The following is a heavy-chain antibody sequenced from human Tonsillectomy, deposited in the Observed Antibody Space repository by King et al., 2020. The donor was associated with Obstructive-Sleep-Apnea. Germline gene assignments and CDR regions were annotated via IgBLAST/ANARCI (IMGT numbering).Heavy chain of an antibody. J-gene: IGHJ4*02. Sequence: QLVQSGAEVKKTGSSVKVSCKVSGETLRSNAFSWVRQAPGQGLEWMGGINPLFGTANYAPRFQGRLTISAAQSSRTVSMDLRSLRPEDTAVYYCVRDSSQDGSDYWGQRTLVSVSS. CDR3: VRDSSQDGSDY. D-gene: IGHD6-6*01. CDR2: INPLFGTA. V-gene: IGHV1-69*01. CDR1: GETLRSNA.